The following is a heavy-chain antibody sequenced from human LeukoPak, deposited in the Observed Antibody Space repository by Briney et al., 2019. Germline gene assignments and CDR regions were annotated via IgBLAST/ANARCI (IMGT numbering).Heavy chain of an antibody. J-gene: IGHJ6*02. CDR1: GYTFTGYY. CDR2: INTNTGNP. CDR3: AGVTARGLVVVIPNGMDV. V-gene: IGHV7-4-1*02. D-gene: IGHD3-22*01. Sequence: ASVKVSCKASGYTFTGYYMHWVRQAPGQGLEWMGWINTNTGNPTYAQGFTGRFVFSLDTSVSTAYLQISSLKAEDTAVYYCAGVTARGLVVVIPNGMDVWGQGTTVTVSS.